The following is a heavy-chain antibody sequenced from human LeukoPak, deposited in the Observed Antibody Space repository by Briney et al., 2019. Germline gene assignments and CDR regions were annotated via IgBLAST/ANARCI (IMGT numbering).Heavy chain of an antibody. D-gene: IGHD3-22*01. CDR3: ARESYYDSSGYYNRLDP. CDR1: GYTFTSYD. V-gene: IGHV1-8*01. J-gene: IGHJ5*02. Sequence: ASVKVSCKASGYTFTSYDINWVRQATGQGLEWMGWMNPNSGNTGYAQKFQGRVTMTRNTSISTACMELSSLRSEDTAVYYCARESYYDSSGYYNRLDPWGQGTLVTVSS. CDR2: MNPNSGNT.